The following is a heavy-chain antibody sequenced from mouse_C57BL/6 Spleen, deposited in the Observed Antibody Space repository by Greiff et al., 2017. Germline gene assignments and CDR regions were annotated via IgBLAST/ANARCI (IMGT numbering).Heavy chain of an antibody. CDR3: TRGGIYYGNYEDAMDY. D-gene: IGHD2-1*01. V-gene: IGHV5-9-1*02. CDR2: ISSGGDYI. CDR1: GFTFSSYA. J-gene: IGHJ4*01. Sequence: EVQLQESGEGLVKPGGSLKLSCAASGFTFSSYAMSWVRQTPEKRLEWVAYISSGGDYIYYADTVKGRFTISRDNARNTLYLQMSSLKSEDTAMYYCTRGGIYYGNYEDAMDYWGQGTSVTVSS.